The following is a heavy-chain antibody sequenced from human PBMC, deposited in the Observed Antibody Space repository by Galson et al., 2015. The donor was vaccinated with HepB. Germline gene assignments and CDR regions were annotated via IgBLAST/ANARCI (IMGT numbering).Heavy chain of an antibody. J-gene: IGHJ4*02. V-gene: IGHV3-33*01. CDR1: GFTFSSYG. CDR2: IWYDGSNK. CDR3: ARAPLGTVYDSSGYIDY. D-gene: IGHD3-22*01. Sequence: SLRLSCAASGFTFSSYGMHWVRQAPGKGLEWVAVIWYDGSNKYYADSVKGRFTISRDNSKNTLYLQMNSLRAEDTAVYYCARAPLGTVYDSSGYIDYWGQGTLVTVSS.